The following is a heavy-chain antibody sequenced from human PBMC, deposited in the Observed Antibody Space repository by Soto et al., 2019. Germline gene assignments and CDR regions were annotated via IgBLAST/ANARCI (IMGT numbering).Heavy chain of an antibody. Sequence: SETLSLTCVVYGGSFSDYYWSWIRQPPGKGLEWIGEINHGGSTNYNPSLKSRVTISVGTSKSQFSLKLSSVTAADTAVYFCARQSGTYYGAVDIWGQGTMVTVSS. J-gene: IGHJ3*02. D-gene: IGHD1-26*01. V-gene: IGHV4-34*01. CDR2: INHGGST. CDR1: GGSFSDYY. CDR3: ARQSGTYYGAVDI.